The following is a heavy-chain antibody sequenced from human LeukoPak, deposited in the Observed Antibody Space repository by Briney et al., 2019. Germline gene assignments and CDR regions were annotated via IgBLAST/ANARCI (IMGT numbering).Heavy chain of an antibody. Sequence: PSETLSLTCAVSGYSISSGYYWGWIRQPPGKGLEWIGSIYHSGSTYYNPSLKSRVTISVDTSKNQFSLKLSSVTAADTAVYYCANLRGPVDGDYSAIDYWGQGTLVTVSS. V-gene: IGHV4-38-2*01. CDR2: IYHSGST. CDR1: GYSISSGYY. D-gene: IGHD4-17*01. J-gene: IGHJ4*02. CDR3: ANLRGPVDGDYSAIDY.